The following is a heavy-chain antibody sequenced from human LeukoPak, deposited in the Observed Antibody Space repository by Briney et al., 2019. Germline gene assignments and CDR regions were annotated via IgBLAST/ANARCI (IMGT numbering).Heavy chain of an antibody. V-gene: IGHV5-51*01. J-gene: IGHJ5*02. CDR1: GYRFTSYW. CDR2: IYPGNSDT. Sequence: GESLEISCQGSGYRFTSYWIGWVRQLPGKGLEWMGIIYPGNSDTRYSPSFQGQVTISADRSISTAYLQWSSLKASDTAMYYCATQLTSGSYHWGQGTLVTVSS. D-gene: IGHD3-10*01. CDR3: ATQLTSGSYH.